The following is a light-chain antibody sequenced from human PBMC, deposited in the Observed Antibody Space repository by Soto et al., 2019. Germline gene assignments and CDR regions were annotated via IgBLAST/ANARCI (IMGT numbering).Light chain of an antibody. CDR3: QQYDNLLALT. CDR2: DAS. Sequence: DIQMTQSPSPLSASVGDRVTIACQASQDISKYLNWYQFRPGQAPKLRIYDASNLETGVPSRFRGSGSGTHFSLTITRLQPEDVATYYCQQYDNLLALTFGGGTKVQIK. J-gene: IGKJ4*01. CDR1: QDISKY. V-gene: IGKV1-33*01.